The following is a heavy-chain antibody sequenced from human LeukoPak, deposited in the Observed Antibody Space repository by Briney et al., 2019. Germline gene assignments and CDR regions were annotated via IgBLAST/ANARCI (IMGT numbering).Heavy chain of an antibody. CDR3: ARGGYCGGDCYSTYYYYGMDV. Sequence: GGSLRLSCAASGFTFSSYSMNWVRQAPGKGLEWVSSISSSSSYIYCADSVKGRFTISRDNAKNSLYLQMNSLRAEDTAVYYCARGGYCGGDCYSTYYYYGMDVWGQGTTVTVSS. J-gene: IGHJ6*02. D-gene: IGHD2-21*02. CDR1: GFTFSSYS. CDR2: ISSSSSYI. V-gene: IGHV3-21*01.